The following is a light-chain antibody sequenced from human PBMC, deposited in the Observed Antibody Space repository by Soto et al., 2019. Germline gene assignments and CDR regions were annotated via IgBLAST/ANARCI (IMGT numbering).Light chain of an antibody. CDR3: SSCSTTSTLV. V-gene: IGLV2-14*01. Sequence: QSVLTQPASVSGSPGQSVTISCTGASSDVGGNDYVSWYQQHPGKAPKLILYEVNNRPSGVSNHFSGSKSGNTASLIISGLQADDEADYYCSSCSTTSTLVFGSGTKLTVL. J-gene: IGLJ1*01. CDR2: EVN. CDR1: SSDVGGNDY.